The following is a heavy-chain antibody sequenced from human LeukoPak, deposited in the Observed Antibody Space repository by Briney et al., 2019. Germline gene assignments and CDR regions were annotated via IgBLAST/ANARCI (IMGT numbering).Heavy chain of an antibody. V-gene: IGHV4-38-2*02. Sequence: SETLSLTCTVSGYSISSGYYWGWIRQPPGKGLEWIGEINHSGSTNYNPSLKSRVTISVDTSKNQFSLKLSSVTAADTAVYYCAREYSGSPGWFDPWGQGTLVTVSS. CDR2: INHSGST. D-gene: IGHD1-26*01. J-gene: IGHJ5*02. CDR3: AREYSGSPGWFDP. CDR1: GYSISSGYY.